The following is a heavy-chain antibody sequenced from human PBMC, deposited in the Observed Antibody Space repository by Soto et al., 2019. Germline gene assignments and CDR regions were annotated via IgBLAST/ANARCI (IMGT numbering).Heavy chain of an antibody. J-gene: IGHJ4*02. D-gene: IGHD3-10*01. CDR2: ISAYNGNT. CDR3: ARDTLLWFGELLPHFDY. CDR1: GDTFTSCA. V-gene: IGHV1-18*01. Sequence: GVPVEVSCEASGDTFTSCASRWVRQANGQGLEWMGWISAYNGNTNYAQKLQGRVTMTTDTSTSTAYMELRSLRSDDTAVYYCARDTLLWFGELLPHFDYWGQGTLVTVSS.